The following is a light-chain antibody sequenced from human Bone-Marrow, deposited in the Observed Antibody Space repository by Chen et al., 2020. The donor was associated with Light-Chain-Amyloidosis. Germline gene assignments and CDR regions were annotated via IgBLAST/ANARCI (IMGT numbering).Light chain of an antibody. J-gene: IGLJ3*02. CDR1: NIGSTS. Sequence: SYVLTQPSSVSVAPGQTATIACGGNNIGSTSVHWYQQTPGQAPLLVVYDDSDRPSGIPERLAGSNTGNTATLTISWVEARDEADYYCQVWDRSSDRPVFGGGTKLTVL. CDR3: QVWDRSSDRPV. V-gene: IGLV3-21*02. CDR2: DDS.